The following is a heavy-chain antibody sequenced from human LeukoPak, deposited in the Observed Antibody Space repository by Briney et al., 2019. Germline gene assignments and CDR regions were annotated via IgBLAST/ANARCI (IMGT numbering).Heavy chain of an antibody. CDR3: AGGSSSMSP. V-gene: IGHV4-59*01. CDR2: IYYSGST. D-gene: IGHD6-6*01. J-gene: IGHJ5*02. CDR1: GGSFSDYY. Sequence: SETLSLTCAVYGGSFSDYYWSWIRQPPGKGLEWIGYIYYSGSTNYNPSLKSRVTISVDTSKNQFSLKLSSVTAADTAVYYCAGGSSSMSPWGQGTLVTVSS.